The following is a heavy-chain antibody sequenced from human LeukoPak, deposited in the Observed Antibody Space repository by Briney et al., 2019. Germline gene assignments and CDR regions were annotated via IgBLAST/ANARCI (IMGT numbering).Heavy chain of an antibody. D-gene: IGHD3-22*01. V-gene: IGHV3-15*01. Sequence: GGSLRLSCAASGFTFSNAWMSWVRQAPGKGLEWVGRIKSKTDGGTTDYAAPVKGRFTISRDDSKNTLYLQMNSLRAEDTAVYYCARGYRWLFPPNPHPADYWGQGTLVTVSS. CDR2: IKSKTDGGTT. CDR1: GFTFSNAW. J-gene: IGHJ4*02. CDR3: ARGYRWLFPPNPHPADY.